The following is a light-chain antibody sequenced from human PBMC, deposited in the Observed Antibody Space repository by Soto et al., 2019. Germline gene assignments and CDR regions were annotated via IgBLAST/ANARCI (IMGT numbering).Light chain of an antibody. J-gene: IGKJ1*01. CDR2: LAS. Sequence: DIGMTQSPLSLPVTPGEPASISCRSSQSLQHSNGYNYLDWYVQKPGQSPQILIYLASNRASGVPGRFSGWGSGKDFKLKISRVEAGAVGGYYCMQALQTPAFGQGTKVEIK. CDR3: MQALQTPA. V-gene: IGKV2-28*01. CDR1: QSLQHSNGYNY.